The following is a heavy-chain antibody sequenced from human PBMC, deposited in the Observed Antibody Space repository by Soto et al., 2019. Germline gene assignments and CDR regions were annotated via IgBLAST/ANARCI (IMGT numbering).Heavy chain of an antibody. CDR1: GGSISNHY. J-gene: IGHJ3*01. Sequence: SETLSLTCTVSGGSISNHYWGWIRQPAGKGLEYIGRIAASGNSNYNPSLRSRVSMSLDRSNNHFSLRLTSVTAADTAVYYCARIVVPGLVGAVDFWGQGTKVTVSS. V-gene: IGHV4-4*07. CDR2: IAASGNS. D-gene: IGHD3-22*01. CDR3: ARIVVPGLVGAVDF.